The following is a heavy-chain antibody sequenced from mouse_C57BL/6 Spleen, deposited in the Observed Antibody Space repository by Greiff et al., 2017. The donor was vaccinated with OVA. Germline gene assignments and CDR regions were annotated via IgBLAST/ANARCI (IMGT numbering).Heavy chain of an antibody. D-gene: IGHD1-1*01. CDR1: GYTFTSYW. V-gene: IGHV1-69*01. J-gene: IGHJ1*03. CDR2: IDPSDSYT. CDR3: ARSYITTVVGRYFDF. Sequence: QVQLQQPGAELVMPGASVKLSCKASGYTFTSYWMHWVKQRPGQGLEWIGEIDPSDSYTNYNQKFKGKSTLTVDKSSSTAYMQLSSLTSEDSAVYYYARSYITTVVGRYFDFWGTGTTVTVSS.